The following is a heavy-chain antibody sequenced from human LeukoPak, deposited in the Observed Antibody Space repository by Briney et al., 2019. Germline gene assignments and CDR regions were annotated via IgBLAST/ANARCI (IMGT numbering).Heavy chain of an antibody. Sequence: PSETLSLTCTVSGGSITSYNWNWIRQPPGKGLEWIGFIYYSGNTNYNPSLKSRVTISVDTSKNQFSLRLSSVAAADTAVYNCAREGDSSAWGDAFDICGEGRMVTVSS. J-gene: IGHJ3*02. CDR3: AREGDSSAWGDAFDI. D-gene: IGHD3-22*01. CDR2: IYYSGNT. V-gene: IGHV4-59*01. CDR1: GGSITSYN.